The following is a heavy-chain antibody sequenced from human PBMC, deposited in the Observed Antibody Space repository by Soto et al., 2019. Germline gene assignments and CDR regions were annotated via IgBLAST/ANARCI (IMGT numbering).Heavy chain of an antibody. CDR2: IYSSGST. V-gene: IGHV4-61*08. D-gene: IGHD3-10*01. CDR1: GASISNTGFY. Sequence: QVQLQESGPGLVKPSETLSLTATVSGASISNTGFYWSWIRQPPGKGLEWIGYIYSSGSTTYNSSLKSRVTISLDTSKNQVSLNLTSVTAADTAMYYCARTPGSRSLDFWGNGTMVSVSS. J-gene: IGHJ3*01. CDR3: ARTPGSRSLDF.